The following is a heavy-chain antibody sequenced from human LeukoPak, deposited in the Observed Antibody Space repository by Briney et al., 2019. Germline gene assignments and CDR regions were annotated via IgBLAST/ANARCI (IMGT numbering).Heavy chain of an antibody. Sequence: PSETLSLTCAVYGGSFSGYYWSWIRQPPGKGLEWIGEINHSGSTNYNPSLKSRVTISVDTSKNQFSLKLSSVTAADTAVYYCARETKYYGSGSYFDYWGQGTLVTDSS. CDR1: GGSFSGYY. J-gene: IGHJ4*02. CDR2: INHSGST. V-gene: IGHV4-34*01. CDR3: ARETKYYGSGSYFDY. D-gene: IGHD3-10*01.